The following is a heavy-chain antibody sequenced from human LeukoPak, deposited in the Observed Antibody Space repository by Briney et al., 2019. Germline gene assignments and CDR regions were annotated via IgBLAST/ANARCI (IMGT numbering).Heavy chain of an antibody. CDR1: GGSISSYY. Sequence: SETLSLTCTVSGGSISSYYWSWIRQPAGKGLEWIGRIYTSGSTNYNPSLKSRVTMSVDTSKSRFSLKLSSVTAADTAVYYCAREVAWFGELLSWFDPWCQGTLVTVSS. CDR2: IYTSGST. CDR3: AREVAWFGELLSWFDP. D-gene: IGHD3-10*01. J-gene: IGHJ5*02. V-gene: IGHV4-4*07.